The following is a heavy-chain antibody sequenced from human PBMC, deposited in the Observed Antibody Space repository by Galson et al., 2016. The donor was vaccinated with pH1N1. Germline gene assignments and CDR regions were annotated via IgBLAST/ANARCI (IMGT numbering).Heavy chain of an antibody. D-gene: IGHD3-22*01. V-gene: IGHV4-31*03. CDR1: GGSVRSGGQY. Sequence: TLSLTCSVSGGSVRSGGQYWTWIHQVPGKDLEWIGFIYYIGSTGYNPSLKSRVSMSLDTSKKQFSLHLRSVTAADTAVYYCARNAWDGSGLNYFDSWGQGILVSVSS. CDR2: IYYIGST. J-gene: IGHJ4*02. CDR3: ARNAWDGSGLNYFDS.